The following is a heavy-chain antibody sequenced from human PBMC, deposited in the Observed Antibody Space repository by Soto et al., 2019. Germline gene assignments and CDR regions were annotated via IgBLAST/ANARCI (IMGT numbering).Heavy chain of an antibody. J-gene: IGHJ6*02. CDR3: AKVGCSGGSCYSVFNGMDV. D-gene: IGHD2-15*01. CDR2: ISGNSGSI. CDR1: GFTFDDYA. V-gene: IGHV3-9*01. Sequence: EVQLVESGGGLVQPGRSLRLSCAASGFTFDDYAMHWVRQAPGKGLEWVSGISGNSGSIGYADSVKGRFTISRDNAKNSLYLQMNSLRAEDTALYYCAKVGCSGGSCYSVFNGMDVWGQGTTVTVSS.